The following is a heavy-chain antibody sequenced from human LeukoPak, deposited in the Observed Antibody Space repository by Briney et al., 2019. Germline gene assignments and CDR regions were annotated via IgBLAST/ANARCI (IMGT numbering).Heavy chain of an antibody. V-gene: IGHV4-59*02. CDR2: VYFGGST. Sequence: SETLSLTCTVSGGSVGSYYWSWIRQPPGKGLEWIGYVYFGGSTNYNPSLKSRVTISGDTSKNQLSLKLSSLTAADTAVYYCARGIYRDLRRPFDIWGQGTMVTVSS. CDR1: GGSVGSYY. D-gene: IGHD2/OR15-2a*01. CDR3: ARGIYRDLRRPFDI. J-gene: IGHJ3*02.